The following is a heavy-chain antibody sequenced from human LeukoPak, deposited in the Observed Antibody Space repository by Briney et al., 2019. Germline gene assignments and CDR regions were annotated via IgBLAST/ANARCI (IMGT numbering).Heavy chain of an antibody. Sequence: PAGSLRLTCAASGFTFGNYCMSWVRQAPGKGLEWVANIKQDGSEKNNLCPEEGRFIFSRDNTKNSPYLLMTILRAEDTAVYYCAREGVGVRWGIYINYEGSDYWGQGTLVTVSS. J-gene: IGHJ4*02. D-gene: IGHD4-11*01. CDR2: IKQDGSEK. CDR3: AREGVGVRWGIYINYEGSDY. V-gene: IGHV3-7*01. CDR1: GFTFGNYC.